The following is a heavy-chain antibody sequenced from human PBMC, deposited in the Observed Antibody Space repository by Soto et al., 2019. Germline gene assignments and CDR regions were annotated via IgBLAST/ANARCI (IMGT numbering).Heavy chain of an antibody. CDR2: ISYDGSNK. Sequence: GGSLRLSCAASGFTFSSYGMHWVRQAPGKGLEWVAVISYDGSNKYYADSVKGRFTISRDNSKNTLYLQMNSLRAEDTAVYYCAKDQVRRAREYYYYGMDVWGQGTTVTVSS. V-gene: IGHV3-30*18. J-gene: IGHJ6*02. CDR1: GFTFSSYG. CDR3: AKDQVRRAREYYYYGMDV. D-gene: IGHD6-6*01.